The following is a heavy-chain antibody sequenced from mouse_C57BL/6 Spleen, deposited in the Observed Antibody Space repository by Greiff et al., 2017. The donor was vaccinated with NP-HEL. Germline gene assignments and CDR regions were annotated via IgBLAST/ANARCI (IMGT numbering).Heavy chain of an antibody. D-gene: IGHD4-1*01. CDR1: GYTFTDYE. Sequence: QVQLQQSGAELVRPGASVTLSCKASGYTFTDYEMHWVKQTPVHGLEWIGAIDPETGGTAYNQKFKGKAILTADKSSSTAYMELRSPTSEDSAVYYCTRWGTGTEDYWGQGTTLTVSS. CDR3: TRWGTGTEDY. J-gene: IGHJ2*01. CDR2: IDPETGGT. V-gene: IGHV1-15*01.